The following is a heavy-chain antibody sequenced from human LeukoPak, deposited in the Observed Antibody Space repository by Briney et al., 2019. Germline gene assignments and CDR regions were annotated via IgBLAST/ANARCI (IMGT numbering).Heavy chain of an antibody. J-gene: IGHJ4*02. D-gene: IGHD3-10*01. CDR2: IRSKAKNYAT. CDR1: GFTFSGSV. CDR3: AKGIHSVGGVFDY. V-gene: IGHV3-73*01. Sequence: GGSLRLSCAASGFTFSGSVIHWVRQASGKGLEWVGRIRSKAKNYATAYAASVNGRFTISRDNSKNTLYLQMNSLRAEDTAVYYCAKGIHSVGGVFDYWGQGTLVTVSS.